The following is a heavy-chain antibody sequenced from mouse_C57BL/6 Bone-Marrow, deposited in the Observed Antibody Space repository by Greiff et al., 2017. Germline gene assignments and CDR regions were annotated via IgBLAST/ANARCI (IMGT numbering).Heavy chain of an antibody. Sequence: QVQLQQSGAELARPGASVKLSCKASGYTFTSYGISWVKQRTGQGLEWIGEIYPRSGNTYYNEKFKGKATLTADKSSSTAYMELRSLTSEDSAVYFCAREGLYYSSSVAWFAYWGQGTLVTVSA. D-gene: IGHD1-1*01. CDR1: GYTFTSYG. CDR3: AREGLYYSSSVAWFAY. CDR2: IYPRSGNT. V-gene: IGHV1-81*01. J-gene: IGHJ3*01.